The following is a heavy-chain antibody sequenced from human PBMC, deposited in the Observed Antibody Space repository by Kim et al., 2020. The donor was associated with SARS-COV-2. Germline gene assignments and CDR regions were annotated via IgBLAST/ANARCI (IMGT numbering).Heavy chain of an antibody. D-gene: IGHD5-18*01. CDR2: ISGNSGSI. J-gene: IGHJ4*02. Sequence: GGSLRLSCAASGFTFGDHAMHWVRQAPGKGLEWVSAISGNSGSIDYADSVKGRFTISRDNAKNSLYLQMNSLRAEDTALYYCAKDIGIQLWFGADDYWGPGNLVTVSS. CDR3: AKDIGIQLWFGADDY. V-gene: IGHV3-9*01. CDR1: GFTFGDHA.